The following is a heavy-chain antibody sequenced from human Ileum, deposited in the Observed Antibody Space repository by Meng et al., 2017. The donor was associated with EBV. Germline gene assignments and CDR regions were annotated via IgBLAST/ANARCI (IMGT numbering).Heavy chain of an antibody. CDR1: GGSITNNNW. D-gene: IGHD7-27*01. Sequence: QGQLQESGLRLVKPSGTLTLTCAGSGGSITNNNWSWVRQPPGQGLEWIGEISQSGSTYYNPSLKSRVTISGDKSKNNFSLRLSSVTAADTAVYYCAKRTGDRGDYFDYWGQGALVTVSS. J-gene: IGHJ4*02. CDR2: ISQSGST. CDR3: AKRTGDRGDYFDY. V-gene: IGHV4-4*02.